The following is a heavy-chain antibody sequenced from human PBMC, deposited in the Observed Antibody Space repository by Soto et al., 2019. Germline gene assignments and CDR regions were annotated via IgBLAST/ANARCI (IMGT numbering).Heavy chain of an antibody. CDR3: ARHADSECGPKECAFDV. Sequence: PSETLSLTCTASGGSISIDNYWWGWNRQAHWRGLQGIGRFPFGRGSSTLYNASLNSKNYISVDTSNMQISLTLSSVTAADTALYYCARHADSECGPKECAFDVWGQGTMVTVSS. V-gene: IGHV4-39*01. J-gene: IGHJ3*01. D-gene: IGHD3-3*01. CDR1: GGSISIDNYW. CDR2: FPFGRGSST.